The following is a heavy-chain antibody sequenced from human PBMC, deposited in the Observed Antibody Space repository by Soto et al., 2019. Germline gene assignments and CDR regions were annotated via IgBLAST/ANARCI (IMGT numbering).Heavy chain of an antibody. J-gene: IGHJ6*02. CDR1: GYTFTSYY. CDR2: INPSGGST. D-gene: IGHD3-10*01. V-gene: IGHV1-46*01. CDR3: ARGITMVRGVIGDYYYYYGMDV. Sequence: QVQLVQSGAEVKKPGASVKVSCKASGYTFTSYYMHWVRQAPGQGLEWMGIINPSGGSTSYAQKFQGRVTMTRDTSTSTVYMELSSLRSEDTAVYYCARGITMVRGVIGDYYYYYGMDVWGQGTTVTVSS.